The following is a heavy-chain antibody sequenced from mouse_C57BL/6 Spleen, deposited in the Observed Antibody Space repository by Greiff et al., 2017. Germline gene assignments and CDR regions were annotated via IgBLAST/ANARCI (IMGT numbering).Heavy chain of an antibody. CDR1: GYTFTSYW. V-gene: IGHV1-61*01. CDR2: IYPSDSET. Sequence: QVQLQQPGAELVRPGSSVKLSCKASGYTFTSYWMDWVKQRPGQGLEWIGNIYPSDSETHYNQKFKDKATLTVDKSSSTAYMQLSSLTSEDSAVYYCARGDYCDYWGQGTTLTVSS. J-gene: IGHJ2*01. CDR3: ARGDYCDY.